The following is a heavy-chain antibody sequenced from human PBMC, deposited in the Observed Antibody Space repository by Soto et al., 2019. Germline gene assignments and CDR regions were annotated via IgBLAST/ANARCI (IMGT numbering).Heavy chain of an antibody. CDR2: ISGSGAGT. CDR3: AKGPTVFGAVISFDYYYGMYV. D-gene: IGHD3-3*01. J-gene: IGHJ6*02. CDR1: GFTFSTSA. Sequence: GGSLRLSCTASGFTFSTSAMSWVRQAPGRGLEWVSGISGSGAGTYYADSVKGRFTISRDNSKNTLYLQMSGLRAEDAAVYYCAKGPTVFGAVISFDYYYGMYVWGQGTPVTVSS. V-gene: IGHV3-23*01.